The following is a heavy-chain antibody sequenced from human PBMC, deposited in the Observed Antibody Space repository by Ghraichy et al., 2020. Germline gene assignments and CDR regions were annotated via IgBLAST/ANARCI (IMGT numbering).Heavy chain of an antibody. CDR1: GGSISSSSYY. J-gene: IGHJ4*02. V-gene: IGHV4-39*07. CDR3: ARVEDDYAPGY. CDR2: IYYSGST. D-gene: IGHD4-17*01. Sequence: SETLSLTCTVSGGSISSSSYYWGWIRQPPGKGLEWIGSIYYSGSTYYNPSLKSRVTISVDTSKNQFSLKLSSVTAADTAVYYCARVEDDYAPGYWGQGTLVTVSS.